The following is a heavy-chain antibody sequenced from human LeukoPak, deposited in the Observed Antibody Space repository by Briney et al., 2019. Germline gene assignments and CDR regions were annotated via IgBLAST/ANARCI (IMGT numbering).Heavy chain of an antibody. CDR3: ARGTPYYYGSGSD. CDR1: GGSFSGYY. CDR2: INHSGST. J-gene: IGHJ4*02. V-gene: IGHV4-34*01. Sequence: SETLSLTCAVYGGSFSGYYWSWIRQPPAKGLEWIGEINHSGSTNYNPSLKSRVTISVDTSKNQFFLKLSSVTAADTAVYYCARGTPYYYGSGSDWGQGTLVTVSS. D-gene: IGHD3-10*01.